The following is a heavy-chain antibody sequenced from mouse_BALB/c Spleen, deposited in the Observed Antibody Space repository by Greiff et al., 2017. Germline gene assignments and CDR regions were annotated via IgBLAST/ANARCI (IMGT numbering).Heavy chain of an antibody. CDR2: ISSGGSYT. D-gene: IGHD1-1*01. Sequence: DGMLVESGGDLVKPGGSLKLSCAASGFTFSSYGMSWVRPTPDKRLEWVATISSGGSYTYYPDSVKGRFTISRDNAKNTLYLQMSSLKSEDTAMYYCARHGPYGSRTDYFDYWGQGTTLTVSS. CDR3: ARHGPYGSRTDYFDY. V-gene: IGHV5-6*02. J-gene: IGHJ2*01. CDR1: GFTFSSYG.